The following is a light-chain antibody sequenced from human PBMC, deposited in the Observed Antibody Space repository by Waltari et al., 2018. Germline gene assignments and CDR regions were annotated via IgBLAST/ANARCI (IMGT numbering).Light chain of an antibody. Sequence: QSALTQPASVSGSPGQSVTISCTGTSNDVGGYHSVSWYQEHPGHAPRVIIYDVSDRPSGVSDRFSGSKSGNTASLTISGLQAEDEADYYCSSQSSNNVVLFGGGTKLTVL. CDR1: SNDVGGYHS. CDR3: SSQSSNNVVL. J-gene: IGLJ2*01. CDR2: DVS. V-gene: IGLV2-14*01.